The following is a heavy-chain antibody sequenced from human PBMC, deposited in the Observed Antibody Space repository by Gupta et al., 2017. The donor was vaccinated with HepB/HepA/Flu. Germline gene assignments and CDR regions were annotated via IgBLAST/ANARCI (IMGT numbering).Heavy chain of an antibody. Sequence: QVQLVESGGGVVQPGRSLRLSCAASGFTFSSYGMHWVRQAPGKGLEWVAVIWYDGSNKYYADSVKGRVTISRDNSKNTLYLQMNSLRAEVTAVYYGARGEYSSASSNYYYYGMDVGGQGTTVTVSS. CDR2: IWYDGSNK. J-gene: IGHJ6*02. CDR1: GFTFSSYG. CDR3: ARGEYSSASSNYYYYGMDV. V-gene: IGHV3-33*01. D-gene: IGHD6-6*01.